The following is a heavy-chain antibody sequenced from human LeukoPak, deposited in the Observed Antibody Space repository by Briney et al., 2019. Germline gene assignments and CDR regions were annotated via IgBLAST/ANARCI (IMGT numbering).Heavy chain of an antibody. J-gene: IGHJ5*02. Sequence: SETLSLTCTVSGGSISSYYWSWIRQPPGKGLEWIGYIYYSGSTNYNPSLKSRVTISVDTSKNQFSLKLSSVTAADTAVYYCARQPGSGWFWFDPWGQGTLVTVSS. D-gene: IGHD6-19*01. V-gene: IGHV4-59*08. CDR2: IYYSGST. CDR1: GGSISSYY. CDR3: ARQPGSGWFWFDP.